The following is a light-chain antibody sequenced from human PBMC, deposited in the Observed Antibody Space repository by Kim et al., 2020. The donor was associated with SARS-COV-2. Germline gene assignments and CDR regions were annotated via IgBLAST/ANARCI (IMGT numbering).Light chain of an antibody. J-gene: IGKJ2*01. CDR3: MQGTLWPPT. Sequence: DVVMTQSPLSLPVTLGQPASISCRSSQSLVHSDGNTYLSWFQQRPGQSPRRLIYKISNRDSGVPDRFSGSGSATDFTLKVSRVEAEDVGVYYCMQGTLWPPTLGQGTKLEI. CDR1: QSLVHSDGNTY. CDR2: KIS. V-gene: IGKV2-30*02.